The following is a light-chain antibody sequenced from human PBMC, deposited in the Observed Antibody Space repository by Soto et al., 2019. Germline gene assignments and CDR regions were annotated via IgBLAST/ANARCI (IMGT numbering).Light chain of an antibody. J-gene: IGKJ1*01. Sequence: IWMTQSPSSLSASPGERVTITCRASQGIANYLAWFQQKPGKAPNLLIYSASTLQSGVPSRFSGSGSGTDFTLTINSLQSEDFGSYYCQQYYAYPRTFGQGTKVEIK. V-gene: IGKV1-8*01. CDR1: QGIANY. CDR3: QQYYAYPRT. CDR2: SAS.